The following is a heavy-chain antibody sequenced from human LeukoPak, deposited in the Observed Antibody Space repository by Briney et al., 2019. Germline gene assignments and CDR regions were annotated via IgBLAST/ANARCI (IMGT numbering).Heavy chain of an antibody. D-gene: IGHD6-13*01. CDR1: GGSISSGSYY. V-gene: IGHV4-61*02. CDR3: AREIAAAGRDAFDI. Sequence: SETLSLTCTVSGGSISSGSYYWSWIRQPAGKGLEWIGRIYTSGSTNYSPSLKSRVTISVDTSKNQFSLKLSTVTAADTAVYYCAREIAAAGRDAFDIWGQGTMVTVSS. J-gene: IGHJ3*02. CDR2: IYTSGST.